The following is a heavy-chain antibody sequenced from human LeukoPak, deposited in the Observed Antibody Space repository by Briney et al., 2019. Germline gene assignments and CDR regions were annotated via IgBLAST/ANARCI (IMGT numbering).Heavy chain of an antibody. CDR3: ARDQGYQLLPDYYYYYYMDV. J-gene: IGHJ6*03. Sequence: GGSLRLSCAASEFTLSSYAMNWVRQAPGKGLEWVSSIGGSGGSTYYADSVRGRFTISRDNAKNSLYLQMNSLRAEDTAVYYCARDQGYQLLPDYYYYYYMDVWGKGTTVTVSS. D-gene: IGHD2-2*01. V-gene: IGHV3-23*01. CDR1: EFTLSSYA. CDR2: IGGSGGST.